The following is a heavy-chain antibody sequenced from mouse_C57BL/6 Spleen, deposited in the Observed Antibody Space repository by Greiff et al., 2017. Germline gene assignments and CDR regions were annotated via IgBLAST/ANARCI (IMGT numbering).Heavy chain of an antibody. J-gene: IGHJ2*01. Sequence: QVQLQQPGAELVRPGSSVKLSCKASGYTFTRYWMDWVKQRPGQGLEWIGNIYPSDSETHYNQKFKDKATLTVDKSSSTAYMQLSSLTSEDSAVYYCARGGSNSFFDYWGQGTTLTVSS. D-gene: IGHD2-5*01. V-gene: IGHV1-61*01. CDR1: GYTFTRYW. CDR3: ARGGSNSFFDY. CDR2: IYPSDSET.